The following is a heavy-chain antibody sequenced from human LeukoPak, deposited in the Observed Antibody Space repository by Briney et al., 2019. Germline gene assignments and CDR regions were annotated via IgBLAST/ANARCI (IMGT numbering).Heavy chain of an antibody. V-gene: IGHV4-39*01. D-gene: IGHD6-13*01. CDR3: ASIAAAGQIDY. Sequence: PSETLSLTCPVSGCSLSSSSYYWGWIRQPPGKGLEWLVRIYYSESNYYNPSLKSRVTISVDTSKNQFSLKLSSVTAADTAVYYCASIAAAGQIDYWGQGTLVTVSS. J-gene: IGHJ4*02. CDR1: GCSLSSSSYY. CDR2: IYYSESN.